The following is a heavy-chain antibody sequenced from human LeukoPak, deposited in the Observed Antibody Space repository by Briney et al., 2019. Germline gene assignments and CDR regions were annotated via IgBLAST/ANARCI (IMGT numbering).Heavy chain of an antibody. D-gene: IGHD5-18*01. V-gene: IGHV4-39*01. J-gene: IGHJ5*02. CDR3: ARHLYSYGQNWFDP. Sequence: SETLSLTCTVSGGSISSYYWSWIRQPPGKGLEWIGSIYYSGSTYYNPSLKSRVTISVDTSKNQFSLKLSSVTAADTAVYYCARHLYSYGQNWFDPWGQGTLVTVSS. CDR1: GGSISSYY. CDR2: IYYSGST.